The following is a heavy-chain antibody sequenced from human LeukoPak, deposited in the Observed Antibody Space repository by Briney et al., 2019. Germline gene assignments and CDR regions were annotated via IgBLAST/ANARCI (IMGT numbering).Heavy chain of an antibody. J-gene: IGHJ4*02. CDR1: GFTFSSYG. D-gene: IGHD2-21*01. CDR3: AKDPMAYWGYFDY. CDR2: IWYDGSNK. Sequence: GALRLSCAASGFTFSSYGMHWVRQAPGKGLEWVAVIWYDGSNKYYADSVKGRFTISRDNSKNTLYLQMNSLRAEDTAVYYCAKDPMAYWGYFDYWGQGTLVTVSS. V-gene: IGHV3-33*06.